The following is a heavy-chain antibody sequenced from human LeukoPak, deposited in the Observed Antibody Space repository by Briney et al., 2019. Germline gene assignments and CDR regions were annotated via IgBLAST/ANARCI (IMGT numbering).Heavy chain of an antibody. CDR3: ATFDYYDSWSYYGMPPDY. Sequence: GESLKISCKGSGYSFTSHWIGWVRQMPGKGLERMGIVYPGDNDTRYSPSFQGQVTVSADKSISTAYLQWSSLKASDTAMYYCATFDYYDSWSYYGMPPDYWGQGTLVIVSS. V-gene: IGHV5-51*01. CDR1: GYSFTSHW. J-gene: IGHJ4*02. D-gene: IGHD3-10*01. CDR2: VYPGDNDT.